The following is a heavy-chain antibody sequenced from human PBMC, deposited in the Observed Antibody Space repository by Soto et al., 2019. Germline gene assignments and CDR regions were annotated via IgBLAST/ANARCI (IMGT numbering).Heavy chain of an antibody. Sequence: EVQLVESGGGLVQPGGSLRLSCAASGFTFSSYAMHWVRQAPGKGLEYVSAISSNGGSTYYANSVKGRFTISRDNSKNTLYLQMGSLRAEDMAVYYCARGMANYMTYFDYWGQGTLVTVS. CDR1: GFTFSSYA. J-gene: IGHJ4*02. D-gene: IGHD3-10*01. CDR2: ISSNGGST. V-gene: IGHV3-64*01. CDR3: ARGMANYMTYFDY.